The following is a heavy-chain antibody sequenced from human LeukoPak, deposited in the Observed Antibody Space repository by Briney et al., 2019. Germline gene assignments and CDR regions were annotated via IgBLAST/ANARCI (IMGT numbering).Heavy chain of an antibody. D-gene: IGHD6-19*01. V-gene: IGHV3-33*08. Sequence: GGSLRLSCAASGFTFNIYAMSWVRQAPGKGLEWVAVIWYDGSNKYYADSVKGRFTVSRDNSKNTLYLQMNSLRAEDTAVYYCATAVASSSGWYADYWGQGTLVTVSS. CDR2: IWYDGSNK. CDR1: GFTFNIYA. J-gene: IGHJ4*02. CDR3: ATAVASSSGWYADY.